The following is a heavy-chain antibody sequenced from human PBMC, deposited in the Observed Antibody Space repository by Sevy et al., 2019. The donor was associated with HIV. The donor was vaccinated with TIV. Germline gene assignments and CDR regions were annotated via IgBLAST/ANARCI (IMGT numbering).Heavy chain of an antibody. CDR3: ARTYKTRRRFSDYYYYYGMDV. CDR2: IIPIFGTA. D-gene: IGHD1-20*01. V-gene: IGHV1-69*13. Sequence: ASVKVSCKASGGTFSSYAISWVRQAPGQGLEWMGGIIPIFGTANYAQKFQGRVTITADESTSTAYMELSSLRSEDTAVDYCARTYKTRRRFSDYYYYYGMDVWGQGTTVTVSS. CDR1: GGTFSSYA. J-gene: IGHJ6*02.